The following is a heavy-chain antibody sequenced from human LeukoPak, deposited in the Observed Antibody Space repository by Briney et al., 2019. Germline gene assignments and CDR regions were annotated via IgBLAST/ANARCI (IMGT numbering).Heavy chain of an antibody. CDR2: IIPIFGTA. J-gene: IGHJ5*02. CDR3: ARVGAVAARWFDP. D-gene: IGHD6-19*01. Sequence: ASVKVSCKASGGTFSSYAISWVRQAPGQGLEWMGGIIPIFGTANYAQKFQGRVTITADESTSTAYMELSSLRSEDTAVYYCARVGAVAARWFDPGGQETLVTVSS. V-gene: IGHV1-69*13. CDR1: GGTFSSYA.